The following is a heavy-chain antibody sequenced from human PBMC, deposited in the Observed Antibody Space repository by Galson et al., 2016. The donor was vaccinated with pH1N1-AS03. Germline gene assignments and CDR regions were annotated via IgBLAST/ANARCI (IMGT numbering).Heavy chain of an antibody. CDR3: AGDYYGMGRH. V-gene: IGHV3-74*01. Sequence: SLRLSCAVSGFTFSNYWMLWVRQAPGKGLEWVSRISTDGSSTIYADSVKGRFTISRDNAKNTLYLQMNSLRADDTAVYYCAGDYYGMGRHWGQGTLVTVSS. CDR2: ISTDGSST. D-gene: IGHD3-10*01. CDR1: GFTFSNYW. J-gene: IGHJ4*02.